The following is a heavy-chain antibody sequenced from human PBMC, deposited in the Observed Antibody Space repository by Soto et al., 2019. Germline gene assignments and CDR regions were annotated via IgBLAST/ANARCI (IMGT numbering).Heavy chain of an antibody. D-gene: IGHD3-22*01. CDR1: GFTFSSYG. CDR2: IWYDGSNK. Sequence: GGSLRLSCAASGFTFSSYGMHWVRQAPGKGLEWVAVIWYDGSNKYYADSVKGRFTISRDNSKNTLYLQMNSLRAEDTAVYYCAXDQVNYYDSRGYYRIFDYWGQGTLVTVS. CDR3: AXDQVNYYDSRGYYRIFDY. V-gene: IGHV3-33*01. J-gene: IGHJ4*02.